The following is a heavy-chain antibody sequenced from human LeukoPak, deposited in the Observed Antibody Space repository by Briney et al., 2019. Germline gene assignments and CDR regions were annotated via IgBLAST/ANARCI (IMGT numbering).Heavy chain of an antibody. D-gene: IGHD2-2*01. Sequence: SETLPLTCTVSGGSVSSGSYYWSWIRQPPGKGLEWIGYIYYSGSTNYNPSLKSRVTISLDTSKNQFSLKLSSVTAADMAMYYCARLYCSRTSCLFDSWGQGALVTVSS. V-gene: IGHV4-61*01. CDR1: GGSVSSGSYY. CDR2: IYYSGST. J-gene: IGHJ4*02. CDR3: ARLYCSRTSCLFDS.